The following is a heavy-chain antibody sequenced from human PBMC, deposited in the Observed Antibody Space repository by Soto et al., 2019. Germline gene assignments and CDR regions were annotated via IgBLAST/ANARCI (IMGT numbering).Heavy chain of an antibody. Sequence: GGSLRLSCAASGFPFSSYAMSWVRQAPGKGLEWVSSISGSGGSTYYADSVKGRFTISRDNSKNTLYLQMNSLRAEDTAIYYCAKGVVVAALGNYFEYWGQGTLVTVSS. V-gene: IGHV3-23*01. CDR1: GFPFSSYA. CDR2: ISGSGGST. D-gene: IGHD2-15*01. CDR3: AKGVVVAALGNYFEY. J-gene: IGHJ4*02.